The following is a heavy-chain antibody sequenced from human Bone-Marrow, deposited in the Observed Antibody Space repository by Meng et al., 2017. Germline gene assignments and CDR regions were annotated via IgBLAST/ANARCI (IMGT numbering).Heavy chain of an antibody. Sequence: SETLSLTCTVSGYPIINGYNWGWIRQPPGKGLEWIGSIHHSGRTFSNASLKSRVTISVDTSKNQFSLKLSSVTAADTAVYYCAKLSGSYAAFDIWGQGTMVTVSS. J-gene: IGHJ3*02. D-gene: IGHD1-26*01. CDR2: IHHSGRT. V-gene: IGHV4-38-2*02. CDR1: GYPIINGYN. CDR3: AKLSGSYAAFDI.